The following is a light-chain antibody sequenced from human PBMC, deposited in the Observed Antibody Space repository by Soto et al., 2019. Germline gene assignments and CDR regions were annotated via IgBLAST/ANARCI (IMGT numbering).Light chain of an antibody. V-gene: IGLV2-14*01. Sequence: QSALTQPASVSGSPGQSITISCTGTSSDIGDYNYVSWYQQYPGRAPTLIIYDVSDRPSGVSDRFSGSKSGSTASLTISGLQAEDEADYYCSSYASSTVLFGGGTKVTVL. CDR2: DVS. CDR1: SSDIGDYNY. J-gene: IGLJ2*01. CDR3: SSYASSTVL.